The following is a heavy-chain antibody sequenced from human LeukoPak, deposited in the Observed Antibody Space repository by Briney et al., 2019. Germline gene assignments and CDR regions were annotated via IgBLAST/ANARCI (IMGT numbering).Heavy chain of an antibody. J-gene: IGHJ6*03. CDR3: ARRYGVKGYYYYYMDV. D-gene: IGHD4-23*01. V-gene: IGHV4-34*01. CDR2: INHSGST. CDR1: GGSFSGYY. Sequence: SETLSLTCAVYGGSFSGYYWSWIRQPPGKGLEWIGEINHSGSTNYNPSLKSRVTISVDTSKNQSSLKLSSVTAADTAVYYCARRYGVKGYYYYYMDVWGKGTTVTISS.